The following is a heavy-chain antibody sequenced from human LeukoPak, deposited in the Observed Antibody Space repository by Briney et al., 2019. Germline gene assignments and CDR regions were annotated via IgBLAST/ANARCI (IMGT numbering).Heavy chain of an antibody. V-gene: IGHV4-4*07. J-gene: IGHJ4*02. Sequence: SETLSLTCTVSGGSISSYYWSWIRQPAGKGLEWIGRIYTSGSTNYNPSLKSRVTMSVDTSKNQFSLKLSSVTAADTAVYYCARGYGYDSSRGNVSYYFDYWGQGTLVTVSS. CDR1: GGSISSYY. CDR2: IYTSGST. CDR3: ARGYGYDSSRGNVSYYFDY. D-gene: IGHD3-22*01.